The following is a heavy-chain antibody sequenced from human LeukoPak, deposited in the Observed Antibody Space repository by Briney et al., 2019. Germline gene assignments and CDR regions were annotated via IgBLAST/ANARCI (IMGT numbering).Heavy chain of an antibody. Sequence: GGSLRLSCAASGFTFSSYAMSWVRQAPGKGLEWVSAISGSGGSTYYADSVKGRFTISRDNSKNTLYLQMNSLRAEDTAVYYCAKLRYYYDSSGYYSPYYFDYWGQGTLVTASS. CDR1: GFTFSSYA. V-gene: IGHV3-23*01. D-gene: IGHD3-22*01. CDR3: AKLRYYYDSSGYYSPYYFDY. CDR2: ISGSGGST. J-gene: IGHJ4*02.